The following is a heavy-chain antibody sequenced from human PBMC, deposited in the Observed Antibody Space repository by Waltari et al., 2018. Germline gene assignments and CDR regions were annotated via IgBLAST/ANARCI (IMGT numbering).Heavy chain of an antibody. CDR3: AREIYGGNSRPFDF. D-gene: IGHD2-21*02. V-gene: IGHV4-59*01. CDR2: SYYSGST. CDR1: GGSMNGYF. Sequence: QVQLQESGPGLVKPSETLSLTCTVSGGSMNGYFWHWIRQPPGKGLEWSGYSYYSGSTDDDPSLKSRVTISVDTSKNQFSLRLTSVTSADTAFYYCAREIYGGNSRPFDFWGQGALVTVSS. J-gene: IGHJ4*02.